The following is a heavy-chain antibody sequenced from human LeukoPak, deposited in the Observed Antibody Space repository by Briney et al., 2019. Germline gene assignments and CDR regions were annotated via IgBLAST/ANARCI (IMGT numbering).Heavy chain of an antibody. CDR3: TLYYYGSGSYLPYYYGMDV. Sequence: GASVTVSCTASGGTFSSYAISWVRQAPGQGLEWMGGIIPIFGTANYAQKFQGRVTITADESTSTAYMELSSLRSEDTAVYYATLYYYGSGSYLPYYYGMDVWGQGTTVTVSS. CDR2: IIPIFGTA. D-gene: IGHD3-10*01. V-gene: IGHV1-69*13. CDR1: GGTFSSYA. J-gene: IGHJ6*02.